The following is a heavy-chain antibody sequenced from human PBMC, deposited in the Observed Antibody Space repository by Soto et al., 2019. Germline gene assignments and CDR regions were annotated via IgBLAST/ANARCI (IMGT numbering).Heavy chain of an antibody. CDR1: GFTFSSYG. CDR3: ARDHHRYSGYDYVDY. CDR2: ISCDGNYK. J-gene: IGHJ4*02. V-gene: IGHV3-21*05. D-gene: IGHD5-12*01. Sequence: GGSLRLSCVGSGFTFSSYGMHWVRQAPGKGLEWFSYISCDGNYKYHADSVKGRFTISRDNAKNSLYPQMNSLRAEDTAVYYCARDHHRYSGYDYVDYWGQGTLVTVSS.